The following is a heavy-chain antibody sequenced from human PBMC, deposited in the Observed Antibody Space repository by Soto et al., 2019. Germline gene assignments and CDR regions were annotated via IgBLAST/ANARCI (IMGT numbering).Heavy chain of an antibody. CDR3: ARHGFYGDYSSNYFDP. J-gene: IGHJ5*02. Sequence: GESLKISCKGSGYGFSNYWIAWVRQMPGKGLEYMGIIYPSDSQTRYSPSFQGQVTISADKSISTAYLQWSSLTASDTAIYYCARHGFYGDYSSNYFDPWGQGTLVTVSS. CDR2: IYPSDSQT. V-gene: IGHV5-51*01. D-gene: IGHD4-17*01. CDR1: GYGFSNYW.